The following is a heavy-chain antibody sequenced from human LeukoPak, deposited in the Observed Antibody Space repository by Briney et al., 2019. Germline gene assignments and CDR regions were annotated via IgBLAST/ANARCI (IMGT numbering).Heavy chain of an antibody. J-gene: IGHJ4*02. CDR3: ARDIAPRTYYDFWSY. CDR2: IWYDGSNK. Sequence: GGSLRLSCAASGFTFSSYGMHWVRQAPGKGLEWVAVIWYDGSNKYCADSVKGRFTISRDNSKNTLYLQMNSLRAEDTAVYYCARDIAPRTYYDFWSYWGQGTLVTVSS. D-gene: IGHD3-3*01. CDR1: GFTFSSYG. V-gene: IGHV3-33*01.